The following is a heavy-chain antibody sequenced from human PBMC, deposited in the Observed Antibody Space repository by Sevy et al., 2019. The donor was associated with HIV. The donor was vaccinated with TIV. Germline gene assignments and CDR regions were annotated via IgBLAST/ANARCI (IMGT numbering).Heavy chain of an antibody. CDR1: GFTFSSFA. V-gene: IGHV3-30*04. CDR3: ARDGVSSGWYRGYYFDN. Sequence: GGSLRLSCAASGFTFSSFAMHWVRQAPGKGLDWVTFISYDGTDNYYADSVKGRFTISRDNSKNTLDLQMNSLRPEDTAIYYCARDGVSSGWYRGYYFDNWGQGTLVNVSS. CDR2: ISYDGTDN. D-gene: IGHD6-19*01. J-gene: IGHJ4*02.